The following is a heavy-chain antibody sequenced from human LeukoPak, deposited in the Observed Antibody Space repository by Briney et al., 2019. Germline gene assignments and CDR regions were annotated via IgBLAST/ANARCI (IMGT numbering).Heavy chain of an antibody. V-gene: IGHV4-59*08. CDR2: IYYSGST. CDR3: ARLASGSYGPLTPFVY. D-gene: IGHD1-26*01. CDR1: GGSISSYY. J-gene: IGHJ4*02. Sequence: RASETLSLTCTVSGGSISSYYWSWIRQPPGKGLEWIGDIYYSGSTNYNPSLKSRVTISVDTSKNQFSLRLSSVTAADTAVYYSARLASGSYGPLTPFVYWGQGTLVTVSS.